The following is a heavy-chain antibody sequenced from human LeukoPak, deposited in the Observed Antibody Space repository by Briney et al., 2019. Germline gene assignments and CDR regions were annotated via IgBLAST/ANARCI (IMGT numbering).Heavy chain of an antibody. CDR3: AKDRYSSGGNFDY. J-gene: IGHJ4*02. D-gene: IGHD6-19*01. Sequence: PGGSLRLSCAASGFTFSSYAMSWVRQAPGEGLEWVSGISGSGVNTYYADSVKGRFTISRDNSKNTLYLQMNSLRAEDTAVYYCAKDRYSSGGNFDYWGQGTLVTVSS. V-gene: IGHV3-23*01. CDR2: ISGSGVNT. CDR1: GFTFSSYA.